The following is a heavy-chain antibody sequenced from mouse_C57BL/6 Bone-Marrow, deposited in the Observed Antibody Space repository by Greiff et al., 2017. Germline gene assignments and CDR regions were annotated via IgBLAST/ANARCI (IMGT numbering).Heavy chain of an antibody. CDR3: ARSTGTCFDY. CDR1: GYTFTSYG. D-gene: IGHD4-1*01. CDR2: IYPRSGNT. V-gene: IGHV1-81*01. Sequence: QVQLQQSGAELARPGASVKLSCKASGYTFTSYGISWVKQRTGQGLEWIGVIYPRSGNTYYNEKFKGKATLTAAKSSSTAYMELRSLTSEDSAVYFCARSTGTCFDYWGQGTTLTVSS. J-gene: IGHJ2*01.